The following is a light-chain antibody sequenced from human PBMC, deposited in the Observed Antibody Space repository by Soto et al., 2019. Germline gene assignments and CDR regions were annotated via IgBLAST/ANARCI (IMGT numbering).Light chain of an antibody. CDR1: QSVSSSY. CDR3: QQYGTSPFT. CDR2: GAS. V-gene: IGKV3-20*01. J-gene: IGKJ3*01. Sequence: LTKSPGTLSLSPEDRATLSCRPSQSVSSSYLAWYQQKPGQAPRLLIYGASSRATGIPDRFSGSGSGTDFTLTISRLEPEDFAVYYCQQYGTSPFTFGHGTKVDIK.